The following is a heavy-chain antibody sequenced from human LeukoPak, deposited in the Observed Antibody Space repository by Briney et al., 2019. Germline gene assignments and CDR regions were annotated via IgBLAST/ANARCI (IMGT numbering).Heavy chain of an antibody. CDR1: GYTFTGYY. Sequence: GASVKVSCKASGYTFTGYYMHWVRQAPGPGLEWRGWINPNSGCTNYAQKFQGRGPMTKDQSNSTGYMDLSRLRSDDTAVYYCARAGSSSRWVNEYWGEGTLVSVSS. J-gene: IGHJ4*02. CDR3: ARAGSSSRWVNEY. V-gene: IGHV1-2*02. CDR2: INPNSGCT. D-gene: IGHD6-13*01.